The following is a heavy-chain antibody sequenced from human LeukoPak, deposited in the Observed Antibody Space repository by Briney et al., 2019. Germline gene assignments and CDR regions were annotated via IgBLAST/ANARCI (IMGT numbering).Heavy chain of an antibody. D-gene: IGHD6-13*01. V-gene: IGHV3-11*01. CDR1: GFTFSDFY. J-gene: IGHJ4*02. CDR3: ASGAAPTIATAGKKGPLDY. Sequence: GGSLRLSCAASGFTFSDFYMSWIRQAPGKGLEWVSYISGSGNTIYYADSVKGRFTIFRDSARNSLYLQMNSLRAEDTAVYYCASGAAPTIATAGKKGPLDYWGQGTLVTVSS. CDR2: ISGSGNTI.